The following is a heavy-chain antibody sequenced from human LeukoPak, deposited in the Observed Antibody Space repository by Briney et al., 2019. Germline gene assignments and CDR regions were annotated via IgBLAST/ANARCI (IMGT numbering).Heavy chain of an antibody. CDR3: AKALLTTATPTAGDY. CDR2: ISGSGGST. V-gene: IGHV3-23*01. CDR1: GFTFSIYA. D-gene: IGHD4-17*01. Sequence: GGSLRLSCAASGFTFSIYAMSWVRQAPGKGLEWVSVISGSGGSTYYADSVKGRFTISRDNSKNTLYLQMNSLRAEDTAVYYCAKALLTTATPTAGDYWGQGTLVTVSS. J-gene: IGHJ4*02.